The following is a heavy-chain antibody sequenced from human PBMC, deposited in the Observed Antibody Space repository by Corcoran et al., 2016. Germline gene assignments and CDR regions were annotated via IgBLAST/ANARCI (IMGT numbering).Heavy chain of an antibody. V-gene: IGHV3-30*18. CDR3: AKELGVTTVTSFDY. Sequence: QMQLVESGGGVVQPGRSLRLSCAASGFTFSSYGMHWVRQAPGKGLEWVAVISYDGSNKYYADSVKGRFTISRDNSKNTLYLQMNSLRAEDTAVYYCAKELGVTTVTSFDYWGQGTLVTVSS. CDR1: GFTFSSYG. J-gene: IGHJ4*02. CDR2: ISYDGSNK. D-gene: IGHD4-17*01.